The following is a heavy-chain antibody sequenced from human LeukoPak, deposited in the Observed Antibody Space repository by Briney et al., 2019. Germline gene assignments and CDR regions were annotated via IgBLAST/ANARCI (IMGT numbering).Heavy chain of an antibody. Sequence: GGSLTLTCAASGFTFSSYGMSWVRQAPGKGLEWVSTISDSGGNTYYADSGKGRFTISRDNSKNTLYLQVDSLRAEDTAVYYCAKGGARYFDWLAIDYWGQGTLVTVSS. CDR1: GFTFSSYG. CDR3: AKGGARYFDWLAIDY. D-gene: IGHD3-9*01. V-gene: IGHV3-23*01. CDR2: ISDSGGNT. J-gene: IGHJ4*02.